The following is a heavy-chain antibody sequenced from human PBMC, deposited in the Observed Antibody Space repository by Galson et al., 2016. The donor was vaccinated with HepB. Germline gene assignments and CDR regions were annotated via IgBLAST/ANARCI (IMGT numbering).Heavy chain of an antibody. V-gene: IGHV4-39*01. D-gene: IGHD2-15*01. J-gene: IGHJ4*02. CDR3: ARHGSGGGYFSPYDY. CDR2: LYYNGST. CDR1: GGSLSSSLYF. Sequence: ETLSLTCSVSGGSLSSSLYFWGWVRQPPGKGLEWIGSLYYNGSTYYNASLNSRVTISVDTSKNHFSLRLTSVTAAETAIYYCARHGSGGGYFSPYDYWGQGIRVTVS.